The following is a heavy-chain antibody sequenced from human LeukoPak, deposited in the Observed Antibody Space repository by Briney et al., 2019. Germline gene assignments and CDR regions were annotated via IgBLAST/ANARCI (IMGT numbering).Heavy chain of an antibody. V-gene: IGHV3-7*01. CDR1: GFTFSSSW. CDR2: IKQDGCEK. J-gene: IGHJ4*02. D-gene: IGHD4-17*01. CDR3: ASLTTVNTV. Sequence: GGSLRLSCAASGFTFSSSWMSWVRQAPGKGLEWVANIKQDGCEKNYVDSVKGRFTVSRDNAKNSLFLQMNSLRAEDTAVYYCASLTTVNTVWGQGTLVTVSS.